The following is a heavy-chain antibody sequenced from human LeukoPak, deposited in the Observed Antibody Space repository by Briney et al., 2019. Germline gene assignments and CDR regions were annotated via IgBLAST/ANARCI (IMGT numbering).Heavy chain of an antibody. CDR2: IKQDGSEK. V-gene: IGHV3-7*01. CDR3: ARDELKYDFWSGYYLY. D-gene: IGHD3-3*01. Sequence: GGSLRLSCAASGFTFSSYSMSWVRQAPGKGLEWVANIKQDGSEKYYVDSVKGRFTISRDNAKNSLDLQMNNLRAEDTAVYYRARDELKYDFWSGYYLYWGQGTLVTVSS. J-gene: IGHJ4*02. CDR1: GFTFSSYS.